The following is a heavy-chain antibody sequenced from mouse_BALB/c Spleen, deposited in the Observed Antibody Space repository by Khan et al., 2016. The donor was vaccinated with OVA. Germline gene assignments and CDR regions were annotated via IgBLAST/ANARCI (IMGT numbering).Heavy chain of an antibody. CDR1: GYTFTEYT. D-gene: IGHD3-3*01. V-gene: IGHV1-18*01. J-gene: IGHJ4*01. CDR2: INPKNGIT. CDR3: ARDAGRY. Sequence: EVKLLESGPELVKPGASVKISCKTSGYTFTEYTLHWVKQSHGKSLEWIGVINPKNGITSYNQKFKGEATLTVDKSSSTAYMEFRSLTSEDSAVYYCARDAGRYWGQGTSVTVSS.